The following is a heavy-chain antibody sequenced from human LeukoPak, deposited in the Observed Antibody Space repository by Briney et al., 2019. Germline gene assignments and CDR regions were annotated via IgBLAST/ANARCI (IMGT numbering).Heavy chain of an antibody. Sequence: GGSLRLSCAASGFTFRSFGMHLVRQAPGKGLEWVAFIRFDGSNQYYADSVKGRFTISRDNSNNTLFLQMNSLRVDDTAVYFCAKGYGESHSDSWGQGTLVTVSS. D-gene: IGHD4/OR15-4a*01. CDR3: AKGYGESHSDS. CDR2: IRFDGSNQ. V-gene: IGHV3-30*02. J-gene: IGHJ4*02. CDR1: GFTFRSFG.